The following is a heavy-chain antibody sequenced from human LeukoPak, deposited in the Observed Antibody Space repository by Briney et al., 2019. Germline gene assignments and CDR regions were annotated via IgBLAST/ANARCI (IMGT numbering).Heavy chain of an antibody. J-gene: IGHJ6*03. V-gene: IGHV5-51*01. CDR1: GYSFTSYW. D-gene: IGHD2-15*01. CDR3: ARQACSGGSCYPNYYYSMDV. CDR2: IFPGDSET. Sequence: GESLKISCKVSGYSFTSYWIAWVRQMPGKGLEWVGIIFPGDSETTYSPSFQGQVTFSADKSINTAYLQWSSLKASDTAIYYCARQACSGGSCYPNYYYSMDVWGKGTTVTVSS.